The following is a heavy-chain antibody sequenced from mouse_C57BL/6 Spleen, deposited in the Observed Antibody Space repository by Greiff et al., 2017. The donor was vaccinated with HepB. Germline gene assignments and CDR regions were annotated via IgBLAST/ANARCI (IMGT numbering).Heavy chain of an antibody. J-gene: IGHJ4*01. V-gene: IGHV1-64*01. CDR1: GYSFTSSW. D-gene: IGHD2-5*01. CDR3: ARWSNGDAMDY. CDR2: IHPNSGST. Sequence: VKLQQPGAELVKPGASVKLSCKASGYSFTSSWLHWVKQRPGQGLEWIGMIHPNSGSTNYNEKFKSKATLTVDKSSSTAYMQLSSLTSEDSAVYYCARWSNGDAMDYWGQGTSVTVSS.